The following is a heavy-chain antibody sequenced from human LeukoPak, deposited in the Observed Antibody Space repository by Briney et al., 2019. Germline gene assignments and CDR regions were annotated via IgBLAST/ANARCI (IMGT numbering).Heavy chain of an antibody. J-gene: IGHJ4*02. CDR3: ARGRGYSYGLNY. Sequence: SETLSLTCTVSGGSISSYYWSWIRQPPGKGLEWIGYIYYSGSTNYNPSLKSRVTISVDTSKNQFSLKLSSVTAADTAVYYCARGRGYSYGLNYWGQGTLVTVSS. V-gene: IGHV4-59*12. D-gene: IGHD5-18*01. CDR1: GGSISSYY. CDR2: IYYSGST.